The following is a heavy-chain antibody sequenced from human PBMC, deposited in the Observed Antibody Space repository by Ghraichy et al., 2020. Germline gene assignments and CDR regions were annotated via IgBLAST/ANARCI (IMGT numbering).Heavy chain of an antibody. CDR2: VKSKTDGGTT. V-gene: IGHV3-15*01. Sequence: GGSLRLSCAVSGFTFSNAWMSWVRQAPGKGLEWVGRVKSKTDGGTTDYAAPVKGRFTISRDDSKNTLYLQLNSLKTDDTAVYYCTTDLGRGFSRTAPFDYWGQGTLVTVSS. CDR1: GFTFSNAW. J-gene: IGHJ4*02. CDR3: TTDLGRGFSRTAPFDY. D-gene: IGHD1-26*01.